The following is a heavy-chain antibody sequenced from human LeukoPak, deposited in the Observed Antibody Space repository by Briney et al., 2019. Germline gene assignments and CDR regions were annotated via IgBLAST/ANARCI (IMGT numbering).Heavy chain of an antibody. CDR3: ARLRTLNGYYFDY. CDR2: IYYSGST. Sequence: SETLSLTCTVSGGSISSSSYYWGWIRQPPGKGLEWIGSIYYSGSTYYNPSLKSRVTISVDTSKNQFSLRLSSVTAADTAMYFCARLRTLNGYYFDYWGQGTLVTVSS. J-gene: IGHJ4*02. V-gene: IGHV4-39*01. D-gene: IGHD2-15*01. CDR1: GGSISSSSYY.